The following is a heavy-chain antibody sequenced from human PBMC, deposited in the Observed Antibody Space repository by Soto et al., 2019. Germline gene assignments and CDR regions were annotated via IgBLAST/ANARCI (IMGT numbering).Heavy chain of an antibody. D-gene: IGHD5-18*01. V-gene: IGHV1-69*13. Sequence: VASVKVSCKASGGTFSSYAISWVRQAPGQGLEWMGGSIPIFGTANYAQKFQGRVTITADESTSTAYMELSSLRSEDTAVYYCAGARGYRALGKKYYFDYWGQGTLVTVSS. J-gene: IGHJ4*02. CDR2: SIPIFGTA. CDR3: AGARGYRALGKKYYFDY. CDR1: GGTFSSYA.